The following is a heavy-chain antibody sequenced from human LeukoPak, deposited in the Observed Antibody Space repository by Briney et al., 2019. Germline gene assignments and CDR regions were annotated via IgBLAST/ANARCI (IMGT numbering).Heavy chain of an antibody. CDR3: SKRWDFWSGYNDF. Sequence: GGSLRLSCAASGFTFSSYAMSWVRQAPGKGLEWVSAISGSGGSTYCADSVKGRFTISRDNSKNTLFLQMSSLRTEDTAVYYCSKRWDFWSGYNDFWGQGTLVTVSS. CDR1: GFTFSSYA. D-gene: IGHD3-3*01. V-gene: IGHV3-23*01. CDR2: ISGSGGST. J-gene: IGHJ4*02.